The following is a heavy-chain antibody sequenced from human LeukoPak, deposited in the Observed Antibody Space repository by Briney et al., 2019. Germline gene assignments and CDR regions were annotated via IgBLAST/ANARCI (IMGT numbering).Heavy chain of an antibody. Sequence: GGSLRLSCAVSGFPFSTFWMSWVRQAPGKGLEWVANINQDGSEKDYVDSVKGRFTISRDNAKRTLYLQINSLRAEDTALYYCGQDWAWGAFGNWGQGALVTVSS. CDR2: INQDGSEK. V-gene: IGHV3-7*03. CDR3: GQDWAWGAFGN. J-gene: IGHJ4*02. CDR1: GFPFSTFW. D-gene: IGHD1-26*01.